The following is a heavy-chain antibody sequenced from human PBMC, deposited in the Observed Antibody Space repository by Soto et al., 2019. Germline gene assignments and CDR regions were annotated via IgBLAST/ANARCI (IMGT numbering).Heavy chain of an antibody. V-gene: IGHV3-30*03. CDR1: GFTFSSYG. J-gene: IGHJ4*02. CDR2: ISYGGSDK. Sequence: QVQLVESGGGVVQPGRSLRLSCAASGFTFSSYGMHWVRQAPGKGLEWVVLISYGGSDKYFADSVKGRFTISRDNSKNTLYLQMNSLRVEDTAVYYCGAGQYFSDYWGQGTLVTVSS. D-gene: IGHD6-13*01. CDR3: GAGQYFSDY.